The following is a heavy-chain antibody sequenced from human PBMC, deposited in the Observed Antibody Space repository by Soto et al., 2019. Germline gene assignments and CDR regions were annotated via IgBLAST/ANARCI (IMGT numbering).Heavy chain of an antibody. D-gene: IGHD2-2*01. CDR1: GFTFSSYG. V-gene: IGHV3-33*01. Sequence: QVQLVESGGGVVQPGRSLRLSCAASGFTFSSYGMHWLRQAPGRGLGWVAVIWYDGSNKYYADSVKGRFTLSRDNSKNTLYLQMNSQIAEDTAVYYCARGSRSPDLDYWGQGTLVTVSS. CDR3: ARGSRSPDLDY. J-gene: IGHJ4*02. CDR2: IWYDGSNK.